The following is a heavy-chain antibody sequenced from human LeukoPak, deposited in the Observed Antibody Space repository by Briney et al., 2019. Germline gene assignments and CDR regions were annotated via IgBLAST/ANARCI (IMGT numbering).Heavy chain of an antibody. CDR1: GYTFTGHY. J-gene: IGHJ6*03. V-gene: IGHV1-69*13. CDR2: IIPIFGTA. D-gene: IGHD2-2*01. Sequence: SVKVSCKASGYTFTGHYMHWVRQAPGQGLEWMGGIIPIFGTANYAQKFQGRVTITADESTSTAYMELSSLRSEATAVYYCARSRGGTDIVVVPALYYYYMDVWGKGTTVTVSS. CDR3: ARSRGGTDIVVVPALYYYYMDV.